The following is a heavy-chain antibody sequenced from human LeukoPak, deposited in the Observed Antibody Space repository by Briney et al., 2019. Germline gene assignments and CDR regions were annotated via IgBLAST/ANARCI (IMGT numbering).Heavy chain of an antibody. V-gene: IGHV3-74*01. CDR1: GFTFSNHW. CDR3: AKDPDFLEPYGDGYWYFDL. Sequence: GGSLRLSCAASGFTFSNHWMHWVRQTPEKGLVWVSNISPDGSRTDYADSVKGRFTISRDNAENTLYLQMNSLRAEDTAVYYCAKDPDFLEPYGDGYWYFDLWGRGTLVTVSS. J-gene: IGHJ2*01. CDR2: ISPDGSRT. D-gene: IGHD1-1*01.